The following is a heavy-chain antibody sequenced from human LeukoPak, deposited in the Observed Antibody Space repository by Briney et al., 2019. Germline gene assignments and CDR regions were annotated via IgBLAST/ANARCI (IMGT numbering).Heavy chain of an antibody. CDR1: GSYISSGGYS. J-gene: IGHJ6*04. CDR2: IYHSGST. V-gene: IGHV4-30-2*02. D-gene: IGHD2-2*01. CDR3: ARFTCFSSSCYYHYGMDV. Sequence: SQTLSLTCAVSGSYISSGGYSWSWIRQPPGKGLEWIGYIYHSGSTYYNPSLKSRVTISVDRSKNQFSLKLSSATAADTAVYYCARFTCFSSSCYYHYGMDVWGEGTTVTVSS.